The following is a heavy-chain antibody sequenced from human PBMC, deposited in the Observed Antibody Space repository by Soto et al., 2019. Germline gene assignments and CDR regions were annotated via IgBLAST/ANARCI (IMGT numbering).Heavy chain of an antibody. Sequence: QVQLVQSGAEVKKPGASVKVSCKASGYTFTSYGISWVRQAPGQGLEWMGWISAYNGNTNYAQKLHGRVTMTTDTTTSKTYMELRSLRSGNTAVYYCARSYYGSGTANYYGIDVWGQGTTVTVSS. CDR2: ISAYNGNT. J-gene: IGHJ6*02. V-gene: IGHV1-18*01. D-gene: IGHD3-10*01. CDR1: GYTFTSYG. CDR3: ARSYYGSGTANYYGIDV.